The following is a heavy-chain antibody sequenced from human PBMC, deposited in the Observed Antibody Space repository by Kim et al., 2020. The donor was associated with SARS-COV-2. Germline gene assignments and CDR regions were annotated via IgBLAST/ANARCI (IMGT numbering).Heavy chain of an antibody. D-gene: IGHD2-2*01. V-gene: IGHV3-21*01. J-gene: IGHJ4*02. CDR2: ISIRSSYI. CDR3: ARSRDAYTNSAFDL. Sequence: GGSLRLSCAASGFTFSSYTMNWVRQAPGRGLEWVSSISIRSSYIYYADSVKGRFTISRDNAENSLFRQINSLTVEDTAVYFCARSRDAYTNSAFDLWGRG. CDR1: GFTFSSYT.